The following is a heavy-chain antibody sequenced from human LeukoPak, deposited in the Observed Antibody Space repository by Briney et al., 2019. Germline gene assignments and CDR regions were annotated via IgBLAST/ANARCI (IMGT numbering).Heavy chain of an antibody. CDR2: ISGSGGST. V-gene: IGHV3-23*01. J-gene: IGHJ4*02. CDR1: GFTFSSYA. CDR3: AKVCGDYFTFGY. Sequence: GGSLRLSCAASGFTFSSYAMSWVRQAPGKGLEWVSAISGSGGSTYYADSVKGRFTITRDNSKNTLYLQMNSLRAEDTAVYYCAKVCGDYFTFGYWGQGTLVTVSS. D-gene: IGHD4-17*01.